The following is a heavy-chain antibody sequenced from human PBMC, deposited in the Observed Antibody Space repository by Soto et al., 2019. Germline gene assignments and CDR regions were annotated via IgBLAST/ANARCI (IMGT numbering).Heavy chain of an antibody. D-gene: IGHD3-3*01. CDR2: ITAASDTI. V-gene: IGHV3-48*02. Sequence: EVQLVESGGGLAQPGGSLRLSCEAAGFTFSIYTMNWVRQAPGKGLEWVSYITAASDTIYSADAVKGRFTISRDNAKNSLYLPMNSLRDEDTAVYYCARHYTTSRVGAWFDPWGQGTLVTVSS. CDR1: GFTFSIYT. J-gene: IGHJ5*02. CDR3: ARHYTTSRVGAWFDP.